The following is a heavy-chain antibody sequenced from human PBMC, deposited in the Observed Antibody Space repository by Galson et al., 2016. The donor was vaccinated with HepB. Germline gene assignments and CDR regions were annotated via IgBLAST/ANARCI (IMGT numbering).Heavy chain of an antibody. Sequence: LSLTCSVSGASTRSYYWTWIRQAPGKGLEWIGYIFYTGTTTPNPSLKSRVTMSLDTSKNQFSLNLTSVTAADTAVYYCARSGGGIAFYGLDVWGKGAPVTVSS. J-gene: IGHJ6*04. CDR3: ARSGGGIAFYGLDV. V-gene: IGHV4-59*01. D-gene: IGHD6-13*01. CDR1: GASTRSYY. CDR2: IFYTGTT.